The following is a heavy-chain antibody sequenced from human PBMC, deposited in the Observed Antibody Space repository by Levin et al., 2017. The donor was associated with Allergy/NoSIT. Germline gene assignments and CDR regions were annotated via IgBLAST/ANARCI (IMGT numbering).Heavy chain of an antibody. V-gene: IGHV4-4*02. D-gene: IGHD4-17*01. CDR3: TAKFGDFRNWFDP. J-gene: IGHJ5*02. CDR2: IYHRGNT. CDR1: GGSVNSLNW. Sequence: GSLRLSCTVSGGSVNSLNWWTWVRQPPGQGLEWIGEIYHRGNTNYNSSLKSRVTMSMDKSKNQFSMKLDSVTAADTAIYYCTAKFGDFRNWFDPWGQGTLVTVSS.